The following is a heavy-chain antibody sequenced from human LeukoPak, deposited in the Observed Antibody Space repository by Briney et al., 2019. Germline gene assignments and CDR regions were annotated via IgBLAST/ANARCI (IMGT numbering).Heavy chain of an antibody. Sequence: GGSLRLSCAASGFTFSSYWMHWVRQAPGKGLVWVSRIKSDGSSTNYADSIKGRFTISRDNAKNTLYLQMNSLRAEDTALYYCTSGSRANIDYWGQGTLVTVSS. J-gene: IGHJ4*02. D-gene: IGHD3-10*01. CDR2: IKSDGSST. CDR1: GFTFSSYW. V-gene: IGHV3-74*01. CDR3: TSGSRANIDY.